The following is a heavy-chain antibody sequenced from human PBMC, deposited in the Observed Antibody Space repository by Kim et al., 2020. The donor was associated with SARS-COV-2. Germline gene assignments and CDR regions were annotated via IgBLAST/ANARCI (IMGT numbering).Heavy chain of an antibody. J-gene: IGHJ5*02. Sequence: SQTLSLTCAVYGGSFSGYYWSWIRQPPGKGLEWIGEINHSGSTNYNPSLKSRVTISVDTSKNQFSLKLSSVTAADTAVYYCARRARYYGSGRPDWFDPWG. D-gene: IGHD3-10*01. CDR1: GGSFSGYY. CDR2: INHSGST. CDR3: ARRARYYGSGRPDWFDP. V-gene: IGHV4-34*01.